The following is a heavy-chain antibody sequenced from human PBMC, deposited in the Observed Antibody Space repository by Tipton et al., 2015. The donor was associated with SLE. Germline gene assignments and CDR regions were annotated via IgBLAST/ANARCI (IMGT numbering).Heavy chain of an antibody. CDR2: IYYSGST. D-gene: IGHD3-16*01. CDR3: AREKAGGLGKKLYFDY. V-gene: IGHV4-39*07. CDR1: GGSISSSSYY. Sequence: TLSLTCTVSGGSISSSSYYWGWIRQPPGKGLEWIGSIYYSGSTYYNPSLKSRVTISVDTSKNQFSLKLSSVTAADTAVYYCAREKAGGLGKKLYFDYWGQGTLVTVSS. J-gene: IGHJ4*02.